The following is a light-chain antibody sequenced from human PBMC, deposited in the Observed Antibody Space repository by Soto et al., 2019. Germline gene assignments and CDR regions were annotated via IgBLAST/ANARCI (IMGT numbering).Light chain of an antibody. J-gene: IGKJ2*01. CDR3: LQHSDYPYT. CDR1: QGIGSD. CDR2: GTS. Sequence: DIQMTQSPFSLSASVGDRVTITCRASQGIGSDLGWYQQKPGNAPQRLIHGTSILQNGVPSRFSGSGSGTYFTLTISNLQPEDFATYYCLQHSDYPYTFGQGTKVDIK. V-gene: IGKV1-17*02.